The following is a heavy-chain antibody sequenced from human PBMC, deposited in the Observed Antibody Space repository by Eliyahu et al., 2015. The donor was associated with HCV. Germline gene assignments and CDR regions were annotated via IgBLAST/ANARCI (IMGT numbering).Heavy chain of an antibody. D-gene: IGHD3-10*01. Sequence: QVQLVESGGGVVQPGRSLSLSCAASGFTFNNYGMHWVRQAPGKGLEWVAVISYDGSKTYYTDSVTGRFTISRDNSKNTLYLQMNRLKPDDTAMYYCAKSAVLLWFGEGRNYFDYWGLGTLVTASS. J-gene: IGHJ4*02. CDR3: AKSAVLLWFGEGRNYFDY. CDR1: GFTFNNYG. V-gene: IGHV3-30*18. CDR2: ISYDGSKT.